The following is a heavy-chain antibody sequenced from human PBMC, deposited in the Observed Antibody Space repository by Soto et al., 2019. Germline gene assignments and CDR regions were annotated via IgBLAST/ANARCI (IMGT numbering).Heavy chain of an antibody. D-gene: IGHD3-10*01. CDR1: GYTFTGHY. CDR3: GRGRSGQLVVFY. V-gene: IGHV1-2*02. Sequence: ASVKGSCKASGYTFTGHYIHWVRQAPGQGPEWMGEIGPASGDTRYAQKFQGRVTMTRDTSITTVHMELNNLSPDDTAVYYCGRGRSGQLVVFYWGEGTPVTVSS. J-gene: IGHJ4*02. CDR2: IGPASGDT.